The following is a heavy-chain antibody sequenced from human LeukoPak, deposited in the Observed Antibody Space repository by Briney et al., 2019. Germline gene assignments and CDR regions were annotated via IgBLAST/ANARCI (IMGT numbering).Heavy chain of an antibody. CDR1: GGSISSHY. CDR3: ARRMTWRGPANYYYYGMDV. D-gene: IGHD2-15*01. Sequence: PSETLSLTCTVSGGSISSHYWSWIRQPPGKGLEWIGYIYYSGSTNYNPSLKSRVTISVDTSKNQFSLKLSSVTAADTAVYYCARRMTWRGPANYYYYGMDVWGQGTTVTVSS. V-gene: IGHV4-59*08. CDR2: IYYSGST. J-gene: IGHJ6*02.